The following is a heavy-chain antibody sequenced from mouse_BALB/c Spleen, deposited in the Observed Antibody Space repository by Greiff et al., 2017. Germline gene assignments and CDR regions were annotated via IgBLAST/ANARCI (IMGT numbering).Heavy chain of an antibody. V-gene: IGHV5-9-1*01. CDR2: ISSGGSYT. Sequence: DVMLVESGGGLVKPGGSLKLSCAASGFTFSSYAMSWVRQTPEKRLEWVATISSGGSYTYYPDTVTGRFTISRDNAKNTLYLEMSSLRSEDTAMYYCARDDFSMDYWGQGTSVTVSS. J-gene: IGHJ4*01. CDR1: GFTFSSYA. D-gene: IGHD2-12*01. CDR3: ARDDFSMDY.